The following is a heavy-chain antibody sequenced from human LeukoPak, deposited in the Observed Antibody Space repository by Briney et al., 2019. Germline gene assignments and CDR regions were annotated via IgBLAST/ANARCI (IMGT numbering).Heavy chain of an antibody. CDR2: IYYSGST. Sequence: SETLSLTCTVSGGSISSGDYYWSWIRQPPGQGLEWIGYIYYSGSTYYNPSLKSRVTISVDTSKNQFSLKLSSVTAADTAVYYCARHDYGGNAFDYWGQGTLVTVSS. J-gene: IGHJ4*02. V-gene: IGHV4-30-4*01. D-gene: IGHD4-23*01. CDR1: GGSISSGDYY. CDR3: ARHDYGGNAFDY.